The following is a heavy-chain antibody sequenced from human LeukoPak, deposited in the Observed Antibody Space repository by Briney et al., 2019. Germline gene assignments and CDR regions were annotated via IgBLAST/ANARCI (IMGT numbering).Heavy chain of an antibody. CDR1: GFTFSSYG. D-gene: IGHD6-13*01. CDR3: AKQQQPGVAFDI. V-gene: IGHV3-30*02. J-gene: IGHJ3*02. CDR2: IRYDGSNK. Sequence: AGGSLRLSCAASGFTFSSYGMHWVRQAPGKGLEWVAFIRYDGSNKYYADSVKGRFTISRDNSKNTLYLQMNSLRAEDTAVYYCAKQQQPGVAFDIWGQGTMVTVSS.